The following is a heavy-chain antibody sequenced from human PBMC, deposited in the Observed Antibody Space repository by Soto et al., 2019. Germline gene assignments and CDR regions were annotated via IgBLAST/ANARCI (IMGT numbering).Heavy chain of an antibody. CDR1: GFTFSSYG. CDR3: ARPYCTSTTCPDN. Sequence: GGSLRLSCAASGFTFSSYGMHWVRQAPGKGLEWVAVIWYAGSNKYYADSVKGRFTVSRDNAKNSLYLQMNSLRAEDTAVYYCARPYCTSTTCPDNWGQGTQVTVSS. CDR2: IWYAGSNK. J-gene: IGHJ4*02. D-gene: IGHD2-2*01. V-gene: IGHV3-33*01.